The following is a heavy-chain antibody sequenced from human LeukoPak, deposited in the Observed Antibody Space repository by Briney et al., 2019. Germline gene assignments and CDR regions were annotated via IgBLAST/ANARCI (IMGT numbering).Heavy chain of an antibody. CDR2: ISGSGSST. D-gene: IGHD5/OR15-5a*01. V-gene: IGHV3-23*01. Sequence: PGGSLSLSCAASGFTFTTYAMTWVRQAPGKGLEWVSAISGSGSSTYYADSVRGRFTISRDNSRSTLYLQMNSLRVEDTAVYYCAKSSVSPSWFDPWGQGTLVTVSS. CDR1: GFTFTTYA. CDR3: AKSSVSPSWFDP. J-gene: IGHJ5*02.